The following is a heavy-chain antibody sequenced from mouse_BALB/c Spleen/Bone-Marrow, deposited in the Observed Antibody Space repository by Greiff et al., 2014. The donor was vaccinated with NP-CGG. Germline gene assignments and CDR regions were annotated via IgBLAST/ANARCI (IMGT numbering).Heavy chain of an antibody. CDR2: IDPANGNT. Sequence: EVQLQQSGADLVKPGASVKLSYTASGFNIKDTYMHWVKQRPEQGLEWIGRIDPANGNTKYDPKFQGKATITADTSSNTAYLQLSSLTSEDTAVYYCARGDYYGGSFFAYWGQGTLVTVSA. CDR1: GFNIKDTY. CDR3: ARGDYYGGSFFAY. V-gene: IGHV14-3*02. D-gene: IGHD1-1*01. J-gene: IGHJ3*01.